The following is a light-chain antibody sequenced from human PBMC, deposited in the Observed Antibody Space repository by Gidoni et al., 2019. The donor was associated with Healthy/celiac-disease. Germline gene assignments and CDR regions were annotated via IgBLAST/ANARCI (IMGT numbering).Light chain of an antibody. CDR2: GNS. CDR3: QSYDSSLSGAV. Sequence: QSVLTQPPSVSAAPGQRVTIPCTGSSSNIGAGYDVHWYQQLPGTAPKPLIYGNSNRPSGVPDRFSGSKSGTSASLAITGLQAEDEADYYGQSYDSSLSGAVFGGGTKLT. J-gene: IGLJ2*01. V-gene: IGLV1-40*01. CDR1: SSNIGAGYD.